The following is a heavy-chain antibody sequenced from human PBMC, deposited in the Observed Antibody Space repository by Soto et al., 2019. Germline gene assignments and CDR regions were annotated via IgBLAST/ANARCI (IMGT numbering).Heavy chain of an antibody. J-gene: IGHJ6*03. CDR1: GGSISSGGYY. D-gene: IGHD2-2*01. CDR2: IYYSGST. Sequence: QVQLQESGPGLVKPSQTLSLTCTVSGGSISSGGYYWSWIRQHPGKGLEWIGYIYYSGSTYYNPSLKSRVTISVDTSKNQFSLKLSSVTAADTAVYYCARGGFRVVPAAGGYYYYYMDVWGKGTTVTVSS. CDR3: ARGGFRVVPAAGGYYYYYMDV. V-gene: IGHV4-31*03.